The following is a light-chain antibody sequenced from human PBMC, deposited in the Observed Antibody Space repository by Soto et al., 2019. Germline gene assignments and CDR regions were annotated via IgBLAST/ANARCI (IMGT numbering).Light chain of an antibody. CDR2: DVT. CDR1: SSDGGGYNY. V-gene: IGLV2-11*01. J-gene: IGLJ1*01. Sequence: QSVLTQPASVSGSPGQSITISCTGTSSDGGGYNYVSWYQQHPGKAPKLMIYDVTERPSGVPDRFSGSKSGNTASLTISGLRAEDEAAYSCCSFAGSYSYVFGRGTTAPVL. CDR3: CSFAGSYSYV.